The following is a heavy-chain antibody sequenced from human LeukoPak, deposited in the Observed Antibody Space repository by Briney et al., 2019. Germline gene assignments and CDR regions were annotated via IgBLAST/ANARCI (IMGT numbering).Heavy chain of an antibody. CDR1: GGSISSGFYY. CDR3: LGGSTDDYDY. V-gene: IGHV4-61*02. J-gene: IGHJ4*02. D-gene: IGHD3-10*01. CDR2: IYTSGST. Sequence: PSQTLSLTCTVSGGSISSGFYYWSWIRQPAGKGLEWIGRIYTSGSTNYNPSLKSRVTISVDTSKNQFSLKLSSVTAADTAVYYCLGGSTDDYDYWGQGTLVTVSS.